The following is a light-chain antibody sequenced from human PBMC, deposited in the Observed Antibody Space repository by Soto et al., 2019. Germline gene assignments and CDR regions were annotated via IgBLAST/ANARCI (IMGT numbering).Light chain of an antibody. J-gene: IGKJ1*01. V-gene: IGKV1-5*01. CDR1: QSISSW. CDR3: QHYNSYSEA. Sequence: DIQMTQCPSTLSASVGDRVTITGRASQSISSWLAWYQQKPGKAPKLLIYDASSLESGVPSRFSGSGSGTEFTLTISSLQPDDFATYYCQHYNSYSEAFGQGTKVDI. CDR2: DAS.